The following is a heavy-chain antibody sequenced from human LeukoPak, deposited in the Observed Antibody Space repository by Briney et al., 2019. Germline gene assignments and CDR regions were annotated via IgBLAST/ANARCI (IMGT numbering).Heavy chain of an antibody. D-gene: IGHD2-21*02. J-gene: IGHJ5*02. CDR1: GGSISSGGYY. CDR2: IYYSGST. Sequence: PSETLSLTCTVSGGSISSGGYYWSWIRQHPGKGLEWIEYIYYSGSTYYNPSLKSRVTISVDTSKNQFSLKLSSVTAADTAVHYCARGLLFSWFDPWGQGTLVTVSS. V-gene: IGHV4-31*03. CDR3: ARGLLFSWFDP.